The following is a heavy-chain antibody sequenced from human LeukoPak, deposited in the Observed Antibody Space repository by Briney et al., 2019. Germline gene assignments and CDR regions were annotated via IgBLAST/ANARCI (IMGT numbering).Heavy chain of an antibody. CDR3: AKGARSSGSSYFDS. V-gene: IGHV3-23*01. CDR1: GFTFTSYA. CDR2: ISGSGGST. Sequence: GGSLRLSCAASGFTFTSYAMNWVRQALGKGLEWVSAISGSGGSTYSADSLKGRFTISRDNSKNTLYLQMNSLRVEGTAVYYCAKGARSSGSSYFDSWGQGTLVTVSS. J-gene: IGHJ4*02. D-gene: IGHD3-10*01.